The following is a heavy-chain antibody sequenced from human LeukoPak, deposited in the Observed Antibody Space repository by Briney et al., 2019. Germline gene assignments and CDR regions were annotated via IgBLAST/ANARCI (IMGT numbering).Heavy chain of an antibody. CDR1: GGTFSSYA. D-gene: IGHD3-3*01. V-gene: IGHV1-69*13. CDR2: IIPIFGTA. CDR3: ARAPARLEWLGLWYY. Sequence: GASVKVSCKASGGTFSSYAISWVRQAPGQGLEWMGGIIPIFGTANYAQKFQGRVTITADESTSTAYMELSSLRSEDTAVYYCARAPARLEWLGLWYYWGQGTPVTVSS. J-gene: IGHJ4*02.